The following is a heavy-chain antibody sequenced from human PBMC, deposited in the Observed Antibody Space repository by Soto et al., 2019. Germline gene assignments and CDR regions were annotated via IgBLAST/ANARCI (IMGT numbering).Heavy chain of an antibody. CDR1: GFTFSSYS. Sequence: EVQLVESGGGLVKPGGSLRLSCAASGFTFSSYSMNWVRQAPGKGLEWVSSISSSSSYIYYADSVKGRFTISRDNANNKLYLQTNSLRAAQTAVYYLARDAPPPAIVATSSNFDYWGQGTLVTVSS. CDR3: ARDAPPPAIVATSSNFDY. CDR2: ISSSSSYI. J-gene: IGHJ4*02. V-gene: IGHV3-21*01. D-gene: IGHD5-12*01.